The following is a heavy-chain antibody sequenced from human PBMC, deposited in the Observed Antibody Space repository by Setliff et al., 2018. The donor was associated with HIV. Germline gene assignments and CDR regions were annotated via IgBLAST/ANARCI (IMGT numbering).Heavy chain of an antibody. J-gene: IGHJ6*02. Sequence: LSLTCTVSGGSISSGIYYWTWIRQPAGKGLEWIGHIYTSGSAKYNPSLKSRVTISVDTSKNQFSLKLSSVTAADTAVYYCARSWGSSSGYYYNGMDVWGQGTTVTVSS. CDR2: IYTSGSA. CDR1: GGSISSGIYY. D-gene: IGHD6-6*01. V-gene: IGHV4-61*09. CDR3: ARSWGSSSGYYYNGMDV.